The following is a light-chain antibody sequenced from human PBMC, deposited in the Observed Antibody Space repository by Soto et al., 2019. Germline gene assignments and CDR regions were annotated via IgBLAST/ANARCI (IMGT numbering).Light chain of an antibody. CDR1: QSVSYSSDKRTC. Sequence: DIVMTQSPDSLSVSLGERATINCKSSQSVSYSSDKRTCLAWYQQKPGLPPKLLIYWASTRESGIPDRFSGTVSGTDFPLTISSLQAEDVAVYYCQQYYSSPLTFGGGTKVEIK. CDR2: WAS. CDR3: QQYYSSPLT. J-gene: IGKJ4*01. V-gene: IGKV4-1*01.